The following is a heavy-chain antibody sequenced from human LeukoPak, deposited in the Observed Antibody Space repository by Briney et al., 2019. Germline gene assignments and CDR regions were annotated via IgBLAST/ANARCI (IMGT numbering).Heavy chain of an antibody. CDR3: ARPYYYDSRIDP. CDR1: GGSISSGDYY. CDR2: MYYSGST. J-gene: IGHJ5*02. V-gene: IGHV4-30-4*01. D-gene: IGHD3-22*01. Sequence: SQTLSLTCTVSGGSISSGDYYWSWIRQPPGKGLEWVGYMYYSGSTYYNPSLKSRVTISVDTSKNQFSLKLSTVTAADTAVYYCARPYYYDSRIDPWGQGTLVTVSS.